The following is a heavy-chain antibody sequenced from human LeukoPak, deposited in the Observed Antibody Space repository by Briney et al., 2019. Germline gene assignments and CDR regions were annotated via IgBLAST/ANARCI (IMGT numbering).Heavy chain of an antibody. D-gene: IGHD6-19*01. CDR2: ISGSGGST. CDR1: GFTFSSYA. J-gene: IGHJ4*02. V-gene: IGHV3-23*01. CDR3: AKVPLSAGGWYEY. Sequence: GGALRLSCAASGFTFSSYAMSWVRQAPGKGLEWVSAISGSGGSTYYADSVKGRFTISRDNSKNTLYLQMNSLRAEDTAFYYCAKVPLSAGGWYEYWGQGTLVTVSS.